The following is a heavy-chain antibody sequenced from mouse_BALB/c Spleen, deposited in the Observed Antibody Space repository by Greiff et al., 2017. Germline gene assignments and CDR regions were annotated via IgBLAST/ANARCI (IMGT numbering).Heavy chain of an antibody. CDR3: ARRGAATRYYAMDY. CDR1: GYTFTSYW. CDR2: INPSTGYT. J-gene: IGHJ4*01. D-gene: IGHD1-2*01. V-gene: IGHV1-7*01. Sequence: VQLQESGAELAKPGASVKMSCKASGYTFTSYWMHWVKQRPGQGLEWIGYINPSTGYTEYNQKFKDKATLTADKSSSTAYMQLSSLTSEDSAVYYCARRGAATRYYAMDYWGQGTSVTVSS.